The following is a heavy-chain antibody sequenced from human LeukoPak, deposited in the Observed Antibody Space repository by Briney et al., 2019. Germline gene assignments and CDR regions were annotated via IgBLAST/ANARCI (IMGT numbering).Heavy chain of an antibody. CDR1: GYTFTDYY. D-gene: IGHD5-12*01. Sequence: ASVKVSCKASGYTFTDYYILWVRQAPGQGLEWMGWISPNSGGTHYGQKFQGRVSMTRDTSISTAYMELTSLTSDDTAVYYCARDLPKTGYVGAVDIWGQGTMVTVSS. CDR2: ISPNSGGT. CDR3: ARDLPKTGYVGAVDI. V-gene: IGHV1-2*02. J-gene: IGHJ3*02.